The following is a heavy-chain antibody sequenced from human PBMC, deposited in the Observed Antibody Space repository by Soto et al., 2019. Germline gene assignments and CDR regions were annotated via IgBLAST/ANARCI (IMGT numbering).Heavy chain of an antibody. CDR3: ATMGANFYFYMDV. J-gene: IGHJ6*03. Sequence: EVQLVESGAGLVQPGGSLRLSCAASGFTVSSKYMSWVRQAPGKGLEWVSVIYSGGSTYYADSVKGRFTISRDNSKNTLYLQMNSLRAEDTAVYYCATMGANFYFYMDVWGNGTTVTVSS. CDR2: IYSGGST. CDR1: GFTVSSKY. D-gene: IGHD3-16*01. V-gene: IGHV3-66*01.